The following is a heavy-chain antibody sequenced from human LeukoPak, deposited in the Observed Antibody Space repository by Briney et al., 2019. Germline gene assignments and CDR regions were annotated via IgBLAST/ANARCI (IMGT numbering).Heavy chain of an antibody. J-gene: IGHJ4*02. D-gene: IGHD5-12*01. V-gene: IGHV3-9*01. Sequence: PGGSLRLSCAASGFTFDVYAMHWVRQAPGKGLEWVSGISWNSGSIGYADSVKGRFTISRDNSKNTLYLQMTSLRAEDTAVYYCAKETRGSYSDYWGQGTLVTVSS. CDR1: GFTFDVYA. CDR2: ISWNSGSI. CDR3: AKETRGSYSDY.